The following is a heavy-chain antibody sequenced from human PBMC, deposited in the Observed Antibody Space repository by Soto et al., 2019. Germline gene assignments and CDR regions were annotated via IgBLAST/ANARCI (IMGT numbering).Heavy chain of an antibody. CDR3: ARRHLAVAVSPWFDP. V-gene: IGHV2-26*01. CDR2: IDSSGEK. D-gene: IGHD6-19*01. Sequence: QVTLKESGPVLVKPTETLTLRCTVSGLSITDSEMGVSWIRQPPGQPLEWLAHIDSSGEKSYRTFLKSRRAISKDTSKSQIVLTMTNMDPADTATYYCARRHLAVAVSPWFDPWGQGILVTVSS. CDR1: GLSITDSEMG. J-gene: IGHJ5*02.